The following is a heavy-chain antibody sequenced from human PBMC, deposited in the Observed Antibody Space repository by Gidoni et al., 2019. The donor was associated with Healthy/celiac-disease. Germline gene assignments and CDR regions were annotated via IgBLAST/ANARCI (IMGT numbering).Heavy chain of an antibody. V-gene: IGHV5-51*01. CDR2: IYPGDSDT. J-gene: IGHJ6*02. CDR1: GYSCTSYR. D-gene: IGHD1-26*01. Sequence: EVQLVQSGAAVKKPGESLMISCKGSGYSCTSYRIGWVRQMPGQGLEWMGIIYPGDSDTRYSPSFQGQVTISADKSISTAYLQWSSLKASDTAMYYCARHKPVGATPQDYYYYYYGMDVWGQGTTVTVSS. CDR3: ARHKPVGATPQDYYYYYYGMDV.